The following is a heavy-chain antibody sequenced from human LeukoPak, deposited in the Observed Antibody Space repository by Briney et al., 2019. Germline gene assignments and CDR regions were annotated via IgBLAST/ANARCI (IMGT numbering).Heavy chain of an antibody. CDR3: ARDLRRGGYYYGMDV. V-gene: IGHV3-66*01. Sequence: GGSLRLSCAASGFTVSSNYMSWVRQAPGKGLEWVSVNYSGGSTYYADSVKGRFTISRDNSKNTLYLQMNSLRAEDTAVYYCARDLRRGGYYYGMDVWGQGTTVTVSS. D-gene: IGHD4-17*01. J-gene: IGHJ6*02. CDR2: NYSGGST. CDR1: GFTVSSNY.